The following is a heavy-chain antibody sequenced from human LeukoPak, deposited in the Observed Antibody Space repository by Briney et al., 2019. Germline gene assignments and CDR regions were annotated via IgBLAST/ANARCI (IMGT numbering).Heavy chain of an antibody. D-gene: IGHD2-15*01. V-gene: IGHV3-30*18. Sequence: GRSLRLSCAASGFTFSSYGMHWVRQAPGKGLEWVAVISYDGSNKYYADSVKGRFTISRDNSKNTLYLRMSSLRAEDTAVYYCAKGYCSGGSCYKSTFDYWGQGTLVTVSS. J-gene: IGHJ4*02. CDR2: ISYDGSNK. CDR1: GFTFSSYG. CDR3: AKGYCSGGSCYKSTFDY.